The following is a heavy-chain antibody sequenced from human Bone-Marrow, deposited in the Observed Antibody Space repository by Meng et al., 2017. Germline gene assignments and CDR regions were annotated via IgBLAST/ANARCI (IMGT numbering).Heavy chain of an antibody. D-gene: IGHD5-18*01. Sequence: ASVKVSCKASGYTFTSYGISWVRQAPGQGLEWMGWISAYNGNTNYAQKLQGRVTMTTDTSTSTAYMELRSLRSDDTAVYYCAREQSQLSRGKYFQHWGQGTLVTVSS. CDR3: AREQSQLSRGKYFQH. CDR2: ISAYNGNT. J-gene: IGHJ1*01. CDR1: GYTFTSYG. V-gene: IGHV1-18*01.